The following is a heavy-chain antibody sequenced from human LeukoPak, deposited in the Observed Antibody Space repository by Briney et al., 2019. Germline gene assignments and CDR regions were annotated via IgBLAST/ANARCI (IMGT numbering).Heavy chain of an antibody. CDR1: GGSFSGYY. J-gene: IGHJ6*02. CDR3: AREDRNYYDSSGYYYLNYYYYYGMDV. V-gene: IGHV4-34*01. Sequence: SETLSLTCAVYGGSFSGYYWSWIRQPPGKGLEWIGEINHSGSTNYNPSLKSRVTISVDTSKNQFSLKLSSVTAAVTAVYYCAREDRNYYDSSGYYYLNYYYYYGMDVWGQGTTVTVSS. CDR2: INHSGST. D-gene: IGHD3-22*01.